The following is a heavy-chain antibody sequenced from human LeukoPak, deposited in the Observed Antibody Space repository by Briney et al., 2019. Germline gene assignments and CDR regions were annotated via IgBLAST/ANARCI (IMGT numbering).Heavy chain of an antibody. J-gene: IGHJ4*02. CDR2: ISYDGSNK. D-gene: IGHD6-13*01. Sequence: GGSLRLSCAASGFTFSSYGMHWVRQAPGKGLEWVAVISYDGSNKYYADSVKGRFTISRDNAKNSLYLQMNSLRAEDTAVYYCAREGAAAGTDYWGQGTLVTVSS. CDR1: GFTFSSYG. CDR3: AREGAAAGTDY. V-gene: IGHV3-30*03.